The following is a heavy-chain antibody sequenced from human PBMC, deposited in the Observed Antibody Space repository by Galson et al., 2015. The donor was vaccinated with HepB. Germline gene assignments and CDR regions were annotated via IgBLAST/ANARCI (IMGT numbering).Heavy chain of an antibody. CDR2: ISYDGSNK. J-gene: IGHJ5*02. CDR1: GFTFSSYS. Sequence: SLRLSCAASGFTFSSYSMHWARQAPGKGLEWVAVISYDGSNKYYADSVKGRFTISRDNSKNTLYLQMNSLRAEDTAVYYCARDRPWFDPWGQGTLVTVSS. CDR3: ARDRPWFDP. V-gene: IGHV3-30-3*01.